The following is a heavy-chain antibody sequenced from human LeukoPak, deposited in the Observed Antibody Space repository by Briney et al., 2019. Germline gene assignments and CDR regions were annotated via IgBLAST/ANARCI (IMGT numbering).Heavy chain of an antibody. J-gene: IGHJ5*02. CDR2: IFPSGGEI. Sequence: GGSLRLSCAASGFTFSSYSMNWVRQPRGKGLEWVSSIFPSGGEIHYADSVRGRFTISRDNSKSTLSLQMNSLRAEDTAIYYCVTYRQVMLPFEAWGQGTLVTVSS. V-gene: IGHV3-21*04. CDR3: VTYRQVMLPFEA. D-gene: IGHD5-18*01. CDR1: GFTFSSYS.